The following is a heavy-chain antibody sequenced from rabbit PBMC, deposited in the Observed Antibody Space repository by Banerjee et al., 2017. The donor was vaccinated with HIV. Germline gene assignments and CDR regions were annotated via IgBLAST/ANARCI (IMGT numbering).Heavy chain of an antibody. D-gene: IGHD4-2*01. V-gene: IGHV1S47*01. CDR2: IDPVFGST. J-gene: IGHJ4*01. Sequence: QEQLVESGGGLVQPGGSLKLSCKASGFDFSSYGVSWVRQAPGKGLEWIGYIDPVFGSTYYASWVNGRFTISRSTSLNTVTLQLNSLTAADTATYFCARLGGSAWDSLRYYFNLWGQGTLVTVS. CDR3: ARLGGSAWDSLRYYFNL. CDR1: GFDFSSYG.